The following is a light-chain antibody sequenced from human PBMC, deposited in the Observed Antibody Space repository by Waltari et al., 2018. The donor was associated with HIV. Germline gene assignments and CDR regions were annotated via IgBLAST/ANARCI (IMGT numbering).Light chain of an antibody. CDR3: QSYDSSLSGVV. V-gene: IGLV1-40*01. CDR1: SSNIGAGYD. CDR2: GNR. Sequence: QSVLTQPPSVSGAPGKRVTISCTGSSSNIGAGYDVHWYQQLPGTAPKLLIYGNRNRPSGVPDLFSGSKSCTSASLAIPVLQAEDEADYYGQSYDSSLSGVVFGGGTKLTVL. J-gene: IGLJ2*01.